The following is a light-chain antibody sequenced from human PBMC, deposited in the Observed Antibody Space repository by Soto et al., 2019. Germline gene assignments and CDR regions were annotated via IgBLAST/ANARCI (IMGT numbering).Light chain of an antibody. J-gene: IGKJ2*01. CDR2: DAS. CDR3: QQRSNWPPYT. CDR1: QSVSSY. Sequence: EIVLTQSPATLSLSPRERATLSCRASQSVSSYLAWYQQKPGLAPRLLIYDASNRATGIPARFSGSGSGTDFTLTISSLEPEDFAVYYCQQRSNWPPYTFGQGTKLEIK. V-gene: IGKV3-11*01.